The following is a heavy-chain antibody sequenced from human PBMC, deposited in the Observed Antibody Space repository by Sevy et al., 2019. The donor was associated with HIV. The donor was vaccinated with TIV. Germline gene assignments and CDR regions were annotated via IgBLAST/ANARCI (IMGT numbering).Heavy chain of an antibody. J-gene: IGHJ3*02. V-gene: IGHV3-30*18. Sequence: GGSLRLSCAASGLTFSSYGMHWVRQAPGKGLEWVALISYDGSNKYYADSVKGRFTISRDNSKNTLYLQMNSLRAEDTAVYDCAKIPIPGDAFDIWGQGTMVTVSS. CDR1: GLTFSSYG. CDR3: AKIPIPGDAFDI. D-gene: IGHD2-21*01. CDR2: ISYDGSNK.